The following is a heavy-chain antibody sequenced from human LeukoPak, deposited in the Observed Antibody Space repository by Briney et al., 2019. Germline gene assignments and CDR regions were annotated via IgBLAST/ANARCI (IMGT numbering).Heavy chain of an antibody. D-gene: IGHD3-22*01. V-gene: IGHV4-38-2*02. CDR2: IYYRGST. J-gene: IGHJ4*02. Sequence: SETLSLTCTVSGCSISSGYYWGWTRPPPGKGLEWIGSIYYRGSTYYNPSLKSRVTISVDTSKNQFSLKLSSVTAADTAVYYCARAPSPSKYYYDSSGYYGNYWGQGTLVTVSS. CDR3: ARAPSPSKYYYDSSGYYGNY. CDR1: GCSISSGYY.